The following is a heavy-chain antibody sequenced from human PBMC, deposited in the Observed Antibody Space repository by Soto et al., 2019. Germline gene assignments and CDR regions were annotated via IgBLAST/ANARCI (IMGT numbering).Heavy chain of an antibody. CDR1: GGLFSSYA. D-gene: IGHD3-22*01. V-gene: IGHV1-69*01. CDR2: IIPVFDTV. Sequence: QEQLVQYGAEVKKSGSSVKVSCKDTGGLFSSYAVSWVRQAPGQGLEWMGGIIPVFDTVYYAQKFQGRVTITAAESTNTAYMELSSLRSEDTAMYYCARGGSGYVWFNEFWGQGTLVTVSS. J-gene: IGHJ4*02. CDR3: ARGGSGYVWFNEF.